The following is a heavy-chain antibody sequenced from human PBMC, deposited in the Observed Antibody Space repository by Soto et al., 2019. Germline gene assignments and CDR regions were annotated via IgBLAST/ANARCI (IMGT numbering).Heavy chain of an antibody. Sequence: SETLSLTCTVSGGSISSGGYYWSWIRQHPGKGLEWIGYIYYSGSTYYNPSLKSRVTISVDTSKNQFSLKLSSVTAADTAVYYCARGNIPAWDNWFDPWGQGTLVTVSS. CDR2: IYYSGST. D-gene: IGHD3-16*01. CDR3: ARGNIPAWDNWFDP. V-gene: IGHV4-31*03. J-gene: IGHJ5*02. CDR1: GGSISSGGYY.